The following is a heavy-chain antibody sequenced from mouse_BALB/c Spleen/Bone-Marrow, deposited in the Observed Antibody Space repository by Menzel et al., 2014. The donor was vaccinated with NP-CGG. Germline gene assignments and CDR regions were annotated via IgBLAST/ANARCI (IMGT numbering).Heavy chain of an antibody. CDR1: GFTFNTYA. Sequence: EVKLMESGGGLVQPKGSLKLSCAASGFTFNTYAMNWVRQAPGKGLEWVARIRSKSNNYATYYADSVKDRFTISRDDSQNMLYLQMNNLKTEDTAMYYCVRHEGGYGYDAWFAYWGQGTLVTVSA. V-gene: IGHV10-1*02. CDR3: VRHEGGYGYDAWFAY. CDR2: IRSKSNNYAT. J-gene: IGHJ3*01. D-gene: IGHD2-2*01.